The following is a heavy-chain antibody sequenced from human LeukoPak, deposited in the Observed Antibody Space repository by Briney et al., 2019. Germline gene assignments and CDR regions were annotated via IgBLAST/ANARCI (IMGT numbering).Heavy chain of an antibody. CDR1: GFIFSSYG. CDR2: ISFDGSNK. Sequence: PGGSLRLSCAASGFIFSSYGMHWVRQAPGKGLEWVAVISFDGSNKYYADSVKGRFTISKDNSKNTLYLQMNSLRAEDTAVYYCAKPYYYDSSGYAPNDYWGQGTLVTVSS. J-gene: IGHJ4*02. CDR3: AKPYYYDSSGYAPNDY. V-gene: IGHV3-30*18. D-gene: IGHD3-22*01.